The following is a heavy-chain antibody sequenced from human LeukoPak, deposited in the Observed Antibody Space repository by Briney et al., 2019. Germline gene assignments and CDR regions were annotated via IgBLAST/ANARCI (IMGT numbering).Heavy chain of an antibody. Sequence: GGSLRLSCATSGFTFNNVWMSWVRQAPGKGPEWVGHIKSYIDGGTTDYAAPVKDRFTISRDDSKNTLYLQMNSLKTEDTAVYYCTTDRYCSSTTCPLTFDLWGQGTLVTVSS. J-gene: IGHJ4*02. CDR3: TTDRYCSSTTCPLTFDL. CDR1: GFTFNNVW. V-gene: IGHV3-15*01. D-gene: IGHD2-2*01. CDR2: IKSYIDGGTT.